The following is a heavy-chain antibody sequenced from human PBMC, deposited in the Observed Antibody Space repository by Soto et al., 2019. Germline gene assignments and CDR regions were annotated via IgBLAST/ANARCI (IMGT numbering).Heavy chain of an antibody. Sequence: ASVKVSCKASGGTFSSYTISWVRQAPGQGLEWMGRIIPILGIANYAQKFQGRVTITADKSTSTAYMELSSLRSEDTAVYYCARDLICGGDCYRPLDYWGQGTLVTVSS. V-gene: IGHV1-69*04. J-gene: IGHJ4*02. CDR1: GGTFSSYT. CDR2: IIPILGIA. D-gene: IGHD2-21*02. CDR3: ARDLICGGDCYRPLDY.